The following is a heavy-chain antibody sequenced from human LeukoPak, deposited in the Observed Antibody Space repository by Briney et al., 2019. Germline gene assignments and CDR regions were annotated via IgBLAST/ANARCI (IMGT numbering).Heavy chain of an antibody. CDR3: ARTDTNYGYYFDH. V-gene: IGHV4-34*01. J-gene: IGHJ4*02. CDR1: GGSFIDYY. D-gene: IGHD4-11*01. Sequence: PSETLSLTCAVYGGSFIDYYWSWIRQSPGKGLEWIGEIDHSGSTNYNPSLKSLVTISVDTSKNQFSLKLSSVTAAATAVYYCARTDTNYGYYFDHWGQGTLVTVSS. CDR2: IDHSGST.